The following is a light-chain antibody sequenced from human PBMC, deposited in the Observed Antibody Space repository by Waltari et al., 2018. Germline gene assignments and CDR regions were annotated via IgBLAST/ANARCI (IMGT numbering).Light chain of an antibody. J-gene: IGKJ2*01. CDR1: QSIARN. V-gene: IGKV3-15*01. Sequence: EVLMTQSPATLSVSPGERATLSCMASQSIARNLAWYQQKPGQAPRLLIYGASTSATDVPDRFSGSGSGTEFTLTISSLQSEDFAVYYCQQYNNWRTFGQGTKLEIK. CDR2: GAS. CDR3: QQYNNWRT.